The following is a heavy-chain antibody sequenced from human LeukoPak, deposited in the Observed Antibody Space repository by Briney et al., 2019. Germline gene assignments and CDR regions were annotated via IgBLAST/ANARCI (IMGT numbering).Heavy chain of an antibody. J-gene: IGHJ4*02. CDR1: GFTFSSYG. Sequence: GRSLRLSCAASGFTFSSYGVHWVRQAPGKGLEWVAVIWYDGSSKDYADSVKGRFTFSRDNSKNTLYLQMNSLTVEDTAVYYCARSQSSSLIDYWGQGTLVTVSS. CDR3: ARSQSSSLIDY. D-gene: IGHD6-13*01. V-gene: IGHV3-33*08. CDR2: IWYDGSSK.